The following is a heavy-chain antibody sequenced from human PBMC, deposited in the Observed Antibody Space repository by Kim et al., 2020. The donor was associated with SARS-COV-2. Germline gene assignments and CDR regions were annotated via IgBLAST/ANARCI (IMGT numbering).Heavy chain of an antibody. CDR3: AKDNRPNTAMVGYYYYYYGMDV. V-gene: IGHV3-43*02. J-gene: IGHJ6*02. Sequence: GGSLRLSCAASGFTFDDYATHWVRQAPGKGLECVSLISGDGGSTYYADSVKGRFTISRDNSKNSLYLQMNSLRTEDTALYYCAKDNRPNTAMVGYYYYYYGMDVWGQGTTVTVSS. D-gene: IGHD5-18*01. CDR1: GFTFDDYA. CDR2: ISGDGGST.